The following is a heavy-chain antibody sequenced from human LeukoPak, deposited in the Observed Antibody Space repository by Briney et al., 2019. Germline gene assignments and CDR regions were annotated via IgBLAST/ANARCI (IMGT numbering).Heavy chain of an antibody. CDR2: LYSVGDT. J-gene: IGHJ4*02. CDR3: AGTKNIAAAGRLDY. CDR1: GFTVSTNY. Sequence: GRSLRLSCAASGFTVSTNYMNWVRQAPGKGLEWVSVLYSVGDTYYGDSVKGRFTISRDNSKNTLYLQMNSRGDEGTAVYYCAGTKNIAAAGRLDYWGQGTLVTVSS. V-gene: IGHV3-53*01. D-gene: IGHD6-13*01.